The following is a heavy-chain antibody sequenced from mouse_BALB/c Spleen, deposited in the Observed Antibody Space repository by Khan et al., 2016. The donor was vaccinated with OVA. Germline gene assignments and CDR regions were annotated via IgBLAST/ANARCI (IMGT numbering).Heavy chain of an antibody. J-gene: IGHJ3*01. CDR3: TRSGYGSFAY. Sequence: VQLQESGAELVKPGASVKLSCKASGYTFTTYYMYWVKQRPGQGLEWIGEINPSNGGTNFNDKFKSKATLTVDKSSSTAYMQLSSLTSEDSAVYYCTRSGYGSFAYWGQGTLVTVSA. D-gene: IGHD2-2*01. V-gene: IGHV1S81*02. CDR2: INPSNGGT. CDR1: GYTFTTYY.